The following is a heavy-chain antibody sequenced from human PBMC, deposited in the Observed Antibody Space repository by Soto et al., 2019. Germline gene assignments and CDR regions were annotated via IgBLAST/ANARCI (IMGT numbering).Heavy chain of an antibody. CDR1: GDSVSSNSAA. CDR2: TYYRSKWYN. D-gene: IGHD3-3*01. V-gene: IGHV6-1*01. Sequence: QSQTLSLTCAISGDSVSSNSAAWNWIRQSPSRGLEWLGRTYYRSKWYNDYAVSVKSRITINPDTSKNQFSLQLNSVTPEDTAVYYCARGAHYDFWSGYSNFDYWGQGTLVTVSS. CDR3: ARGAHYDFWSGYSNFDY. J-gene: IGHJ4*02.